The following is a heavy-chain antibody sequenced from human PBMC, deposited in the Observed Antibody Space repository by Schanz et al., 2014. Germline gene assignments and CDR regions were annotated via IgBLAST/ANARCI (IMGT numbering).Heavy chain of an antibody. V-gene: IGHV3-21*01. CDR3: VRVSFADPRLYRGMDRDIDY. D-gene: IGHD5-18*01. CDR1: GLTFTSAW. J-gene: IGHJ4*02. Sequence: EVQLVESGGGLVKPGGSLRLSCATSGLTFTSAWMSWVRQAPGKGLEWVSSISTSGTYMYIADSLKGRLTISRDDAKKSMYLQMNNLRAEDTAVYYCVRVSFADPRLYRGMDRDIDYWGQGTLVTVSS. CDR2: ISTSGTYM.